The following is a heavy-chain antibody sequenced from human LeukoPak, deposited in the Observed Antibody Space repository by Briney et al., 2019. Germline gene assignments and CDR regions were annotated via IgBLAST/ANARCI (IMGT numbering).Heavy chain of an antibody. CDR1: GGSFSGCY. J-gene: IGHJ3*02. Sequence: SETLSLTCAVYGGSFSGCYWSWIRQPPGKGLEWIGEINHSGSTNYNPSLKSRVTISVDTSKNQFSLKLSSVTAADTAVYYCARGRGARFGAFDIWGQGTMVTVSS. D-gene: IGHD3-3*01. V-gene: IGHV4-34*01. CDR2: INHSGST. CDR3: ARGRGARFGAFDI.